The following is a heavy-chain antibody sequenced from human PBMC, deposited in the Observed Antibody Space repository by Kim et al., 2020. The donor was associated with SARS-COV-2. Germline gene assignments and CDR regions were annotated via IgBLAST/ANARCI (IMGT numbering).Heavy chain of an antibody. CDR3: ANPYCGGDCYSYFDY. D-gene: IGHD2-21*02. Sequence: SLKGRLTISRDNSKNTLYLQMNSLRAEDTAVYYCANPYCGGDCYSYFDYWGQGALVAVSS. J-gene: IGHJ4*02. V-gene: IGHV3-23*01.